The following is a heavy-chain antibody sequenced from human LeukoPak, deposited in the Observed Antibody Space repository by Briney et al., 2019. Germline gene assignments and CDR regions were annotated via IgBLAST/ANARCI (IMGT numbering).Heavy chain of an antibody. CDR2: INHSGST. D-gene: IGHD6-19*01. V-gene: IGHV4-34*01. Sequence: SETLSLTCTVSGGSFSGYYWSWIRQPPGKGLEWIGEINHSGSTNYNPSLKSRVTISVDTSKNQFSLKLSSVTAADTAVYYCARTPAVAPFDYWGQGTLVTVSS. CDR3: ARTPAVAPFDY. J-gene: IGHJ4*02. CDR1: GGSFSGYY.